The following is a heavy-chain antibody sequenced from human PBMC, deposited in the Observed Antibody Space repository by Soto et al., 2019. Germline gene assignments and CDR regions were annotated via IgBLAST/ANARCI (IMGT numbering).Heavy chain of an antibody. CDR2: IYPGDSDI. D-gene: IGHD6-19*01. V-gene: IGHV5-51*01. J-gene: IGHJ6*02. CDR3: ARHPSYGQWYV. Sequence: PGESLKISCKGSGYSFTSYRIGWVRQMPGKGQEWVAIIYPGDSDIRYNPSFQGQVTISADKSISTAYLQWSSLKASDTAMYYCARHPSYGQWYVWGQGTTVTVSS. CDR1: GYSFTSYR.